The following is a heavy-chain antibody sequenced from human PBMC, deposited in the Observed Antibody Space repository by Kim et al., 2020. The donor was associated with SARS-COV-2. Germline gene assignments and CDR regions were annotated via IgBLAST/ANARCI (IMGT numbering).Heavy chain of an antibody. CDR2: IFSGGST. V-gene: IGHV3-53*01. D-gene: IGHD3-9*01. J-gene: IGHJ4*02. Sequence: GGSLRLSCAASGFTVSTNYLSWVRQAPGKGLEWVAVIFSGGSTKYAEAVRGRGTISRDNYNKKTYLQKRSRRVEETAVYYCARDAPLIYSGQGSLVTFSS. CDR3: ARDAPLIY. CDR1: GFTVSTNY.